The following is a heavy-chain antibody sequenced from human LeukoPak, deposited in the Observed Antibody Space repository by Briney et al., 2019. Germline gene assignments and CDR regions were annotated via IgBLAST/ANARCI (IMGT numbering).Heavy chain of an antibody. CDR3: ASRIGWYRYDY. V-gene: IGHV4-4*02. Sequence: PSKTLSLTCSVSGASISTNYWWGWVRQPPGKGLEWIGEIHHSGNTNYHPSLKSRLAISVDKSKTQFSLKLTSVTAADTAVYFCASRIGWYRYDYWGQGTLVTVSS. D-gene: IGHD6-19*01. J-gene: IGHJ4*02. CDR2: IHHSGNT. CDR1: GASISTNYW.